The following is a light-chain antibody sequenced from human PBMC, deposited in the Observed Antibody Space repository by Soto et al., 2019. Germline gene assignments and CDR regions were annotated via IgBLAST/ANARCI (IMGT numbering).Light chain of an antibody. CDR3: QQYESFFPLP. CDR2: KAS. J-gene: IGKJ4*01. CDR1: QNINSW. Sequence: DIQMTQSPSTLSASVGDRVTITCRASQNINSWLAWYQQKPGKAPKLLIYKASNLESGVPSRFSGSGSGTDFTLTIISLQPDDFATYHCQQYESFFPLPFGGGTKVEIK. V-gene: IGKV1-5*03.